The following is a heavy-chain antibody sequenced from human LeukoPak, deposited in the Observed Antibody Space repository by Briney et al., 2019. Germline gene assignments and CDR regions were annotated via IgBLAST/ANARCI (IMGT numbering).Heavy chain of an antibody. J-gene: IGHJ3*02. D-gene: IGHD2-2*02. Sequence: SETLSLTXTVSGGSIRSGDYYWSWIRQPPGKGLEWIGYIYYSGSTYYNPSLKSRVTISVDTSKNQFSLKLSSVTAADTAVYYCARGRYCSSTSCYIPHDAFDIWGQGTMVTVSS. CDR1: GGSIRSGDYY. V-gene: IGHV4-30-4*08. CDR3: ARGRYCSSTSCYIPHDAFDI. CDR2: IYYSGST.